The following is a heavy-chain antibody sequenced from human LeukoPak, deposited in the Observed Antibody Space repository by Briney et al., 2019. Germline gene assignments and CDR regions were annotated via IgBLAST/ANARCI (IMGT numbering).Heavy chain of an antibody. CDR3: ARVKTTEYQPLLYYFDY. V-gene: IGHV3-7*01. CDR1: GFTFSSYW. Sequence: GGSLRLSCAASGFTFSSYWMSWVRQAPGKALEWVANIKQDGSEKYYVDSVKGRFTISRDNAKNSLYLQMNSLRAEDTAVYYCARVKTTEYQPLLYYFDYWGQGTLVTVSS. J-gene: IGHJ4*02. D-gene: IGHD2-2*01. CDR2: IKQDGSEK.